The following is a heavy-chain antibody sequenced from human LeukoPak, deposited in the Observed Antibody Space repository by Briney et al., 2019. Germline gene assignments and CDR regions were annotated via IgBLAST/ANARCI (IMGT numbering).Heavy chain of an antibody. CDR2: ISGSGGST. CDR3: AKAFSIPAAAGSWFDS. J-gene: IGHJ5*01. CDR1: GFIFSSYA. V-gene: IGHV3-23*01. Sequence: GGSLRLSCAASGFIFSSYAMSWVRQAPGKGLEWVSTISGSGGSTYYADSVKGRFTISRDNSKNTLYLQMNSLRAEDTAVYYCAKAFSIPAAAGSWFDSWGQGTLVTVSS. D-gene: IGHD6-13*01.